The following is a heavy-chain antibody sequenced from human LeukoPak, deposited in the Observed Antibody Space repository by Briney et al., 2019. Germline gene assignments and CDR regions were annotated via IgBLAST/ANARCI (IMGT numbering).Heavy chain of an antibody. V-gene: IGHV1-69*13. Sequence: SVKVSCKASGGTFSSYAISWVRQAPGQGLEWMGGIIPIFGTANYAQKFQGRVTITADESTSTAYMELSSLRSDDTAVYYCARSYGSGSPPWFDPWGQGTLVTVSS. D-gene: IGHD3-10*01. CDR1: GGTFSSYA. J-gene: IGHJ5*02. CDR2: IIPIFGTA. CDR3: ARSYGSGSPPWFDP.